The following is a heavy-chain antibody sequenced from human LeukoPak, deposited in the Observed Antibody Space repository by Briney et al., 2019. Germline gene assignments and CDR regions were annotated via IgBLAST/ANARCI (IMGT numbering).Heavy chain of an antibody. Sequence: SETLSLTCAVYGGSFSDYYWSSIRHPPGNGLEWIGEINHRGSTNYNPSLKSRVTISVDTSKNQFSLKLSSVTAAATPVYYCARGEWLRSWFGYWGQGTLVSVS. D-gene: IGHD5-12*01. J-gene: IGHJ4*02. CDR2: INHRGST. V-gene: IGHV4-34*01. CDR1: GGSFSDYY. CDR3: ARGEWLRSWFGY.